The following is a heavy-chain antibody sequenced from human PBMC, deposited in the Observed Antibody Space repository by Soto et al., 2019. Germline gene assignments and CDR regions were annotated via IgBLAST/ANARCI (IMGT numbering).Heavy chain of an antibody. CDR1: GGSNSSGGYS. Sequence: SETLSLTCTVPGGSNSSGGYSWSWIRQSPEKGLEWLGCIYPTGSTYYHPSLKSRVTISIDTSRNQFSLNLTSVTAADTAVYYCARAPPGPSPRWVLWGQGTTVTVSS. D-gene: IGHD3-10*01. V-gene: IGHV4-30-2*06. CDR2: IYPTGST. CDR3: ARAPPGPSPRWVL. J-gene: IGHJ6*02.